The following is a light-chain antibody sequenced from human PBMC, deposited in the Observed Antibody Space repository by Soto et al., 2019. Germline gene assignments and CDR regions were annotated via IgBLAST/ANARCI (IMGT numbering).Light chain of an antibody. CDR1: QSVSRN. CDR2: DAS. Sequence: EIVLTQSPATLCLSPGERATLSCRASQSVSRNLAWYQQKPGQAPRLLIYDASNRATGIPARFSGSGSVTDFTLTLSSLEPEDFAVYYCQQRSNWATFGPGTKVDIK. V-gene: IGKV3-11*01. J-gene: IGKJ3*01. CDR3: QQRSNWAT.